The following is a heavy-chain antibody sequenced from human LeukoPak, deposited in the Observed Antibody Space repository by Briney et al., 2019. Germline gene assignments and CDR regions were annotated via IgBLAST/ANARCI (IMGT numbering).Heavy chain of an antibody. V-gene: IGHV1-46*01. J-gene: IGHJ5*02. D-gene: IGHD2-21*02. Sequence: ASVKVSCKASGYTFTSYYMHWVRQAPGRGLEWMGIINPSGGSTSYAQKFQGRVTMTRDTSTSTVYMELSSLRSEDTAVYYCARDALAYCGGDCLNWFDPWGQGTLVTVSS. CDR1: GYTFTSYY. CDR2: INPSGGST. CDR3: ARDALAYCGGDCLNWFDP.